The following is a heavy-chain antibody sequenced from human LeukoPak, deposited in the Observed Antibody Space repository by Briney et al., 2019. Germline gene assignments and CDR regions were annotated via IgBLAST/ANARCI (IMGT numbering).Heavy chain of an antibody. Sequence: ASVKVSCKASGYTFTSYGISWVRQAPGQGLEWMGWISAYNGNTNYAQKFQGRVTITRDTSASTAYMELSSLRSEDTAVYYCARSYNRWLRTDYWGQGTLVTVSS. D-gene: IGHD1-14*01. V-gene: IGHV1-18*01. CDR2: ISAYNGNT. J-gene: IGHJ4*02. CDR3: ARSYNRWLRTDY. CDR1: GYTFTSYG.